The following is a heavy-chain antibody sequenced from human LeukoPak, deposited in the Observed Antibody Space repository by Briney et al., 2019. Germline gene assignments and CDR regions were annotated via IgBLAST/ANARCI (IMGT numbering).Heavy chain of an antibody. CDR3: ARVSRGVLRPTPFFDS. D-gene: IGHD2-15*01. CDR2: VFHNGST. J-gene: IGHJ4*02. V-gene: IGHV4-59*01. CDR1: DDSISNYY. Sequence: SETLSLTCAVSDDSISNYYWHWIRQPPGKGLEWIGYVFHNGSTNYSPSLKSRVTISIDMSKSHFSLRLTSVTAADTAFYYCARVSRGVLRPTPFFDSWGQGTFVTVSS.